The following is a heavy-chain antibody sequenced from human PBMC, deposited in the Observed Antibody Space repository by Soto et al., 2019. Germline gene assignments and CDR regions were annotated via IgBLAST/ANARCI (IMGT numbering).Heavy chain of an antibody. D-gene: IGHD1-1*01. Sequence: GGSLRLSCAASGFTFSSYWMSWVRQAPGKGLEWVANIKQDGSEKYCVDSVKGRFTISRDNAKNSLYLQMNSLRAEDTAVYYCARGGNWKYNYYGMDVWGQGTTVTVSS. CDR3: ARGGNWKYNYYGMDV. CDR2: IKQDGSEK. V-gene: IGHV3-7*03. J-gene: IGHJ6*02. CDR1: GFTFSSYW.